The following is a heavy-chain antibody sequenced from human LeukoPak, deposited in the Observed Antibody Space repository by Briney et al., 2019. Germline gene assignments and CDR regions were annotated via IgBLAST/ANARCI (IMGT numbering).Heavy chain of an antibody. CDR2: FDPEDGET. D-gene: IGHD3-10*01. J-gene: IGHJ4*02. Sequence: ASVKVSCKVSGYTLTELSMHWVRQAPGKGLEWMGGFDPEDGETIYAQKFQGRVTMTEDTSTDTAYMELSSLRSEDTAVYYCATGLVMVRGVNLFDYWGQGTLVTVSS. CDR1: GYTLTELS. CDR3: ATGLVMVRGVNLFDY. V-gene: IGHV1-24*01.